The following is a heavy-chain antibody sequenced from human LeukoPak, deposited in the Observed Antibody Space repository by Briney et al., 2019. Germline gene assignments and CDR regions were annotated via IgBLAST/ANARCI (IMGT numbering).Heavy chain of an antibody. V-gene: IGHV3-23*01. Sequence: GGSLRLSCAASGFTFSSYAVSWVRQAPGKGLEWVSAISGSGGSTYYADSVKGRFTISRDNSKNTLYLQMNSLRAEDTAVYYCAKDLDINGYYDILTGSDYWGQGTLVTVSS. D-gene: IGHD3-9*01. CDR1: GFTFSSYA. CDR3: AKDLDINGYYDILTGSDY. J-gene: IGHJ4*02. CDR2: ISGSGGST.